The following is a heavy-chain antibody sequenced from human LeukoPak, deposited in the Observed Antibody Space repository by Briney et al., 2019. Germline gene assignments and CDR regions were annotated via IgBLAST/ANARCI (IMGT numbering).Heavy chain of an antibody. CDR3: AKRAYDRSGYLDY. CDR1: GFTFNYFS. V-gene: IGHV3-23*01. Sequence: GGSLRLSCAASGFTFNYFSVSWVRQAPGKGLEWVSANSDSGGTTYYADSVKGRFTISRDNSKNTLYLQMNSLRAEDTAVYYCAKRAYDRSGYLDYWGQGTLVTVSS. D-gene: IGHD3-22*01. CDR2: NSDSGGTT. J-gene: IGHJ4*02.